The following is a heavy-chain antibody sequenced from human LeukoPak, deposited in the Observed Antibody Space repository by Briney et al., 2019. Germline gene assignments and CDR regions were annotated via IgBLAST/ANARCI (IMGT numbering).Heavy chain of an antibody. J-gene: IGHJ4*02. D-gene: IGHD3-3*01. CDR3: ARGKYYDFWSGPIDY. Sequence: SETLSLTCAVYGGSFSGYYWSWIRQPPGKGLGWIGEINHSGSTNYNPSLKSRVTISVDTSQNQFSLKLSSVTAADTAVYYCARGKYYDFWSGPIDYWGQGTLVTVSS. CDR1: GGSFSGYY. CDR2: INHSGST. V-gene: IGHV4-34*01.